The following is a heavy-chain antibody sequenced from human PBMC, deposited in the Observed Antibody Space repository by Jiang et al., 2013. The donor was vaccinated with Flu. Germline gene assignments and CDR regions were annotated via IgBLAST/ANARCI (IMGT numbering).Heavy chain of an antibody. CDR2: IYYSGST. CDR3: ARRLGYCTNGVCHRPWYFDL. CDR1: GGSVSSGSYY. Sequence: LLKPSETLSLTCTVSGGSVSSGSYYWSWIRQPPGKGLEWIGYIYYSGSTNYNPSLKSRVTISVDTSKNQFSLKLSSVTAADTAVYYCARRLGYCTNGVCHRPWYFDLWGRGTLVTVSS. J-gene: IGHJ2*01. V-gene: IGHV4-61*01. D-gene: IGHD2-8*01.